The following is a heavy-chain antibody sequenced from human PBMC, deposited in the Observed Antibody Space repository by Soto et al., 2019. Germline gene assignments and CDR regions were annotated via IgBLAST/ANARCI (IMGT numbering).Heavy chain of an antibody. Sequence: SEALSLTCTGPGGFITGSFFWRWIRQPAGEGLEWIGRFSLSGTTSYNPSLRSRVTMSADVSKNQFSLRLTSVTAADTALYYCARGMTPPGAPAWYYFDSWGQGTLVTVSS. D-gene: IGHD2-8*02. V-gene: IGHV4-4*07. J-gene: IGHJ4*02. CDR2: FSLSGTT. CDR3: ARGMTPPGAPAWYYFDS. CDR1: GGFITGSFF.